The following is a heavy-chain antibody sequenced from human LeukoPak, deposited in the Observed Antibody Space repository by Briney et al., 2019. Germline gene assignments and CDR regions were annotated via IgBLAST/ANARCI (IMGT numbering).Heavy chain of an antibody. D-gene: IGHD3-9*01. V-gene: IGHV3-7*01. CDR1: GFTFSSCW. J-gene: IGHJ5*02. CDR2: IKQDGSER. CDR3: ARLWHFDWFDKAGGFDP. Sequence: GGSLRLSCAAAGFTFSSCWMSWVRQAPGKGLEWVANIKQDGSERYYGESVKGRFTISRDNAKNSLYLQMNSLRAEDTAVYYCARLWHFDWFDKAGGFDPWGQGTLVTVSS.